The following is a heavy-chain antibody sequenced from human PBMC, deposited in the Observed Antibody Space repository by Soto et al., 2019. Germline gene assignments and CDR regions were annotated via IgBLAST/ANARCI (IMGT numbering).Heavy chain of an antibody. CDR1: GGTFSSYT. Sequence: QVQLVQSGAEVKKPGSSVKVSCKASGGTFSSYTISWVRQAPGQGLEWMGRIIPILGIANYAQKFQGRVTITADKSTSTAYMELSSLRSEDTAVYYCARDKACGGGIQLWEAWGQGTLVTVSS. CDR3: ARDKACGGGIQLWEA. D-gene: IGHD5-18*01. J-gene: IGHJ5*02. CDR2: IIPILGIA. V-gene: IGHV1-69*08.